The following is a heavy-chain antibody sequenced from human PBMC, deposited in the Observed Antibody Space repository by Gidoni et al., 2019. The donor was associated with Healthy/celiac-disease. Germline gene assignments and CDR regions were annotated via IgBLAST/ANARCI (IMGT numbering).Heavy chain of an antibody. CDR1: GFTFSSSS. V-gene: IGHV3-21*01. Sequence: EVQLVESGGGLVQPGGSLRLSCAASGFTFSSSSMYWVRQAPGKGLEWVSSISSSSSYIYYADSVKGRFTISRDNAKNSLYLQMNSLRAEDTAVYYCARDPRYCSSTSCRGDYYYGMDVWGQGTTVTVSS. CDR3: ARDPRYCSSTSCRGDYYYGMDV. CDR2: ISSSSSYI. J-gene: IGHJ6*02. D-gene: IGHD2-2*01.